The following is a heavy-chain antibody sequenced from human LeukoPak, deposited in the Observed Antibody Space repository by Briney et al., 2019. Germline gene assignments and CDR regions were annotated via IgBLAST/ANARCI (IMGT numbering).Heavy chain of an antibody. V-gene: IGHV3-30*18. CDR3: AKMAWNYDSSGYRDY. D-gene: IGHD3-22*01. J-gene: IGHJ4*02. Sequence: PGRSLRLSCAASGFTFSSYGMHWVRQAPGKGLEWVAVISYDGSNTYYADSVKGRFTISRDNSKNTLYLQMNSLRAEDTAVYYCAKMAWNYDSSGYRDYWGQGTLVTVSS. CDR2: ISYDGSNT. CDR1: GFTFSSYG.